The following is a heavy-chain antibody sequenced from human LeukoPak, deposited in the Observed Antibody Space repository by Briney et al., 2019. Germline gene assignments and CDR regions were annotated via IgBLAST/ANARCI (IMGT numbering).Heavy chain of an antibody. V-gene: IGHV4-34*01. J-gene: IGHJ4*02. Sequence: PSETLSLTCAVYGGSFSGYYWSWIRQPPGKGLEWIGEINHSGSTNYNLSLKSRVTISVDTSKNQFSLKLSSVTAADTAVYYCARGYGDYGSGSYYTGGDYWGQGTLVTVSS. CDR2: INHSGST. CDR1: GGSFSGYY. D-gene: IGHD3-10*01. CDR3: ARGYGDYGSGSYYTGGDY.